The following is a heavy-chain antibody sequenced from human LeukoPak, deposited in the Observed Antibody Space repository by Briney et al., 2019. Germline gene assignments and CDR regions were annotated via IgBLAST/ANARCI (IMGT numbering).Heavy chain of an antibody. V-gene: IGHV3-23*01. CDR2: ISGSRGST. D-gene: IGHD6-19*01. J-gene: IGHJ4*02. CDR3: AKDLLSGHPPQEFDY. CDR1: GFTFSSYA. Sequence: GGSLRLSCAASGFTFSSYAMSWVRQAPGKGLEWVSAISGSRGSTYYADSVKGRFTISRDNSKNTLYLQMNSLRAEDTAVYYCAKDLLSGHPPQEFDYWGQGTLVTVSS.